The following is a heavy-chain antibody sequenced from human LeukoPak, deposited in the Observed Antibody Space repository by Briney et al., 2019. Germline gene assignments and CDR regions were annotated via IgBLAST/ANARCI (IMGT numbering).Heavy chain of an antibody. V-gene: IGHV3-23*01. D-gene: IGHD1-1*01. Sequence: GGSLRPSCAASGFTFSTYAMSWVRQAPGKGLEWVSAISGSGVSTYYADSVKGRFAISRDNSKNTLYLQMNSLRAEDTAVYYCAKDLSGISSTGRTFDYWGQGTLVTVSS. J-gene: IGHJ4*02. CDR1: GFTFSTYA. CDR3: AKDLSGISSTGRTFDY. CDR2: ISGSGVST.